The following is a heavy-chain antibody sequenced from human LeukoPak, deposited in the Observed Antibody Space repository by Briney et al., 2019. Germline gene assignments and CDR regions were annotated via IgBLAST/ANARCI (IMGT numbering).Heavy chain of an antibody. CDR2: IHYSGSA. Sequence: TSETLSLTCTVSGGSISSRRHYWGWIRQPPGKGLEWIGNIHYSGSASYNSSLKSRVTISVDTSKNQFSLKLSSVTAADTAVYYCVRNKDILTGYADYWGQGTLVTVSS. D-gene: IGHD3-9*01. V-gene: IGHV4-39*01. CDR3: VRNKDILTGYADY. CDR1: GGSISSRRHY. J-gene: IGHJ4*02.